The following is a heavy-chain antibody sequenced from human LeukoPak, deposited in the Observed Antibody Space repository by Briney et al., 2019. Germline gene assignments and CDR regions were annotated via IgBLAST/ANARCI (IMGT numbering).Heavy chain of an antibody. V-gene: IGHV4-59*08. Sequence: SETLSLTCAVYGGSFSGYYWSWIRQPPGKGLEWIGYIYYSGSTNYNPSLKSRVTISVDTSKNQFSLKLSSVTAADTAVYYCARLDLAPRAFDIWGQGTMVTVSS. CDR1: GGSFSGYY. CDR3: ARLDLAPRAFDI. CDR2: IYYSGST. J-gene: IGHJ3*02. D-gene: IGHD3-3*01.